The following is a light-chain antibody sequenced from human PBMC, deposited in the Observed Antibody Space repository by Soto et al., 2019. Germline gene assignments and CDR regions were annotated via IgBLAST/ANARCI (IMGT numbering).Light chain of an antibody. J-gene: IGKJ4*01. V-gene: IGKV3-11*01. CDR1: QSVSSY. CDR3: QQRSTPLT. CDR2: DAS. Sequence: EIILTQSPATLSLSPGERATLSCRASQSVSSYLAWYQHKPGQAPRLLIYDASTRATGIPARFSGSGSVTDFTLTISSLETEDFAVYYCQQRSTPLTFGGGTKVEIK.